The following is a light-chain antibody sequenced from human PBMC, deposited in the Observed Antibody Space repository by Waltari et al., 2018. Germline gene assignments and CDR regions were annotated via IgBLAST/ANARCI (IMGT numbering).Light chain of an antibody. J-gene: IGLJ2*01. CDR1: SLRSYY. Sequence: SSELTQDPAVSVALGQTVRITCQGDSLRSYYATWYQQKPTQGPVVVIYGENNRPAGIPDRFSASTSGNTASLIITGAQPEDEGDYYCNARDRNINQEIFGGRTKLTVL. CDR3: NARDRNINQEI. CDR2: GEN. V-gene: IGLV3-19*01.